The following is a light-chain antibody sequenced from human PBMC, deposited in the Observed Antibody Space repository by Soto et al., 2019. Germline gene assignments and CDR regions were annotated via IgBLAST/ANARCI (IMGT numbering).Light chain of an antibody. CDR2: GAS. V-gene: IGKV3-11*01. Sequence: IMLPQSPATLSLSPVAIATLSCRASQSVGGRLVWYQRKPGQAPRLLIYGASSRAPGIPPRFSGSGSGTDFTLTISSLESDDFAIYYCQQRYSCLRAFGPGTKVDIK. CDR3: QQRYSCLRA. J-gene: IGKJ1*01. CDR1: QSVGGR.